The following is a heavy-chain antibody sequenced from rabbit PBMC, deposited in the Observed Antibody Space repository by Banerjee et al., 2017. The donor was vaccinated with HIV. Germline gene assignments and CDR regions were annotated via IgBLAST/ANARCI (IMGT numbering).Heavy chain of an antibody. CDR3: ARNLHYVDNL. D-gene: IGHD5-1*01. Sequence: QEQLEESGGGLVKPEGSLTLTCKASGFSFSDRDVMCWVRQAPGKGLEWIACINTATGKAVYASWAKGRFTISKTSSTTVTLQMTSLTAADTATYFCARNLHYVDNLWGPGTLVTVS. CDR2: INTATGKA. V-gene: IGHV1S45*01. J-gene: IGHJ4*01. CDR1: GFSFSDRDV.